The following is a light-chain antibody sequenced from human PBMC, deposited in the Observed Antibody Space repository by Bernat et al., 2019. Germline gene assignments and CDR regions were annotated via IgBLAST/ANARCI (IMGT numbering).Light chain of an antibody. Sequence: QSVLTQPPSASGTPGQRVTISCSGSSSDIGSNSATWYQQFPGTAPKVLMYATNQRPSGVPDRFSGSKSGTSASLAISGLLSDDEADYYCAAWDDSLNGWVFGGGTKLTVL. CDR2: ATN. CDR1: SSDIGSNS. V-gene: IGLV1-44*01. CDR3: AAWDDSLNGWV. J-gene: IGLJ3*02.